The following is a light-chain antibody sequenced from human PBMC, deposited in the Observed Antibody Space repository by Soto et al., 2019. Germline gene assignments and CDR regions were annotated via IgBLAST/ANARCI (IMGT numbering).Light chain of an antibody. CDR3: QQRSNWPPLT. J-gene: IGKJ4*01. Sequence: EIVLTQSPATLSLSPGERATLSCRASQSVSSYLAWYQQKPGQAPRLLIYDASNRATGIPARFSGSGSGTAVTTTTSSREQEDVAVYYCQQRSNWPPLTFGGGTKVEIK. V-gene: IGKV3-11*01. CDR1: QSVSSY. CDR2: DAS.